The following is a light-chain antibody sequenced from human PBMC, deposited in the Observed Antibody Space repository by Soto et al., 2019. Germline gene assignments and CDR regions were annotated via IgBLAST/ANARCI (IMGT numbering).Light chain of an antibody. V-gene: IGKV3-20*01. CDR2: GAS. CDR1: QSVSSNF. CDR3: QQYGSSPWT. Sequence: EIVMTQSPATLSVSPGARVPLSCRASQSVSSNFLAWYQQKPGQAPRLLIYGASSRATGIPDRFSGSGSGTDFTLTISRLEPEDFAMYYCQQYGSSPWTFGQGTKVDIK. J-gene: IGKJ1*01.